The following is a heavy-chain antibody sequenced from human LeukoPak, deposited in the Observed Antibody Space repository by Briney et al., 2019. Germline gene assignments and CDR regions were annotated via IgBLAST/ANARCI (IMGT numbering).Heavy chain of an antibody. V-gene: IGHV4-59*01. CDR1: GASISTYY. D-gene: IGHD3-10*01. CDR2: LFFGGST. Sequence: PSETLSLTCTVSGASISTYYWSWIRQPPGKGLEWIGYLFFGGSTNYNPSLKGRVTISSDTSKNQLSLKLTSVTAADTAVYYCARHGSGTYFVSWGQGTLVTVSS. CDR3: ARHGSGTYFVS. J-gene: IGHJ5*02.